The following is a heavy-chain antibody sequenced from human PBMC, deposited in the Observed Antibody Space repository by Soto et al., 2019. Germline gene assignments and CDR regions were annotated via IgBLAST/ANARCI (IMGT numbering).Heavy chain of an antibody. CDR3: VKDLGYGKSFIRDY. CDR2: ISYDGSEK. V-gene: IGHV3-30*01. Sequence: GGSLRLSCATSGFTFTTYAMHWARQTPGKGLQWVAVISYDGSEKYYADSVKGRFSISRDNSKSTLYPQLNSLRVEDTAVYYCVKDLGYGKSFIRDYWGQGTLVTVYS. CDR1: GFTFTTYA. J-gene: IGHJ4*02. D-gene: IGHD5-18*01.